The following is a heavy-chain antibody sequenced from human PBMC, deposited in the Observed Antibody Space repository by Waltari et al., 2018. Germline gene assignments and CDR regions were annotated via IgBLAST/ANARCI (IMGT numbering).Heavy chain of an antibody. CDR2: INTSGST. Sequence: QVQLQQGGAGLSKPSETLSLTCAVYGWTFSNNYWSWIRQPPGKGLEWIGEINTSGSTNTNPSPKSRVTISGDTSKNQFSLELSSVSAADTAVYYCARRGHSSYYYYYMDVWGKGTTVTVSS. J-gene: IGHJ6*03. V-gene: IGHV4-34*01. D-gene: IGHD5-18*01. CDR1: GWTFSNNY. CDR3: ARRGHSSYYYYYMDV.